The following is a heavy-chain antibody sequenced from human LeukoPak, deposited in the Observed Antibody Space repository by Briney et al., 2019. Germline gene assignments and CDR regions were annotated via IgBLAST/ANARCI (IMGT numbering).Heavy chain of an antibody. CDR2: ISHSGGT. J-gene: IGHJ4*02. D-gene: IGHD3-22*01. Sequence: PSETLSLTCAVSGTSLSAYCWSWIRQSPEKGLERVGEISHSGGTNYNPSLKSRVTISSDTSKNQFSLRLTSVTAADTAVYYCARAGGADSPQDLDYWGQGILVTVSA. CDR3: ARAGGADSPQDLDY. V-gene: IGHV4-34*01. CDR1: GTSLSAYC.